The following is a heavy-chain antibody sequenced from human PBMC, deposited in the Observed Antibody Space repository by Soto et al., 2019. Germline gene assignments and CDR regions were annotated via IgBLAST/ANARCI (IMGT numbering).Heavy chain of an antibody. D-gene: IGHD3-9*01. Sequence: ASVKVSCEASGYTFTSYAMHWVRQAPGQRREWMGWINAGNGNTKYSQKFQGRVTITRDTSASTAYMELSSLRSEDTAVYYCARDRPVLRYFDWLPPDYYYYGMDVWGQGTTVTVSS. CDR3: ARDRPVLRYFDWLPPDYYYYGMDV. V-gene: IGHV1-3*01. J-gene: IGHJ6*02. CDR2: INAGNGNT. CDR1: GYTFTSYA.